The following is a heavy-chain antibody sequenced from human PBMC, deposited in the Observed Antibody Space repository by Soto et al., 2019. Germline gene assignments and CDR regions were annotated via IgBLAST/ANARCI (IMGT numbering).Heavy chain of an antibody. J-gene: IGHJ3*02. V-gene: IGHV1-18*01. CDR1: GYTFTSYG. CDR3: ASRGYCSSTSGPTGAFDI. CDR2: ISAYNGNT. D-gene: IGHD2-2*01. Sequence: QVQLVQSGAEVKKHGASVKVSCKASGYTFTSYGISWVRQAPGQGLEWMGWISAYNGNTNYAHKLQGRVTLTTDTSPRTADMALRSLRSDDTAFYYGASRGYCSSTSGPTGAFDIWGQGTMVTVSS.